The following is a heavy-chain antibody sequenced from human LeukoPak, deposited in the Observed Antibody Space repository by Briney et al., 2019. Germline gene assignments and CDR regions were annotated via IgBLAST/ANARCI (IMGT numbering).Heavy chain of an antibody. CDR1: GFTFSSYA. CDR3: ARVPDYDILTGYPDY. J-gene: IGHJ4*02. V-gene: IGHV3-30*04. CDR2: ISYDGSNK. Sequence: PGGSLRLSCAASGFTFSSYAMHWVRQAPGKWLEWVAVISYDGSNKYYADSVKGRFTISRDNSKNTLYLQMNSLRAEDTAVYYCARVPDYDILTGYPDYWGQGTLVTVSS. D-gene: IGHD3-9*01.